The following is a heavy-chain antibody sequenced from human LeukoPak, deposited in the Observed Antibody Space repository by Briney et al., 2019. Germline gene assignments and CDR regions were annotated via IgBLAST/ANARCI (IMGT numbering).Heavy chain of an antibody. CDR1: GFTFSSYA. V-gene: IGHV3-33*01. D-gene: IGHD3-10*01. CDR3: ARELFGSGSCPDF. Sequence: GTSLRLSCTAPGFTFSSYAIHWIRQAPGKGLEWVALVWHDGSNRYYSEAVKGRFTISRDNSKNTVYLQINSLRAEDTAVYYCARELFGSGSCPDFWGQGTRVTVSS. CDR2: VWHDGSNR. J-gene: IGHJ4*02.